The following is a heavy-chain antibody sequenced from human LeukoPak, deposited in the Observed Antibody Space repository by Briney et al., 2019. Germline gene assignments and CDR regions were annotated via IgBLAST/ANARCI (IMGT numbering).Heavy chain of an antibody. D-gene: IGHD2-2*01. J-gene: IGHJ3*02. CDR3: ARVRYCSSTTCRGAFDI. CDR2: TRNKANCYTT. CDR1: GFTFIDHY. V-gene: IGHV3-72*01. Sequence: GGSLRLSCAAPGFTFIDHYMDWVRQAPGRGREWVGRTRNKANCYTTEYAASVKDRFTISRDDSEKSLYLQMNSLKTEDTAVYYCARVRYCSSTTCRGAFDIWGQGTMVTVSS.